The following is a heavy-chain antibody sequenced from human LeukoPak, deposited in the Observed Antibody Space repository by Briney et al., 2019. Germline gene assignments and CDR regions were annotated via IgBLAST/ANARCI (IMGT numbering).Heavy chain of an antibody. CDR1: EFTFSTFG. D-gene: IGHD6-13*01. J-gene: IGHJ4*02. V-gene: IGHV3-74*01. Sequence: SGGSLRLSCAASEFTFSTFGMNWVRQAPGRGLVWVSRVNRDGSSTSYADSVKGRFTISRDNAKNTLSLQMNSLRAEDTAVYYCARDRSISAAGDTYWGQGTLVTVSS. CDR2: VNRDGSST. CDR3: ARDRSISAAGDTY.